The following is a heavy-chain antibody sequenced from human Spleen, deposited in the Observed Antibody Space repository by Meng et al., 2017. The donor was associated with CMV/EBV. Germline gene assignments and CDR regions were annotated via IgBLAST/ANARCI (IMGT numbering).Heavy chain of an antibody. CDR1: GIAFNNYA. CDR2: IVGSGTTA. J-gene: IGHJ4*02. CDR3: APHYV. V-gene: IGHV3-23*01. D-gene: IGHD3-16*01. Sequence: GESLKISCAASGIAFNNYAMTWVRRAPGKGLEWVSTIVGSGTTAFYADSVMGRFTISRDNSKNTLYLQMNSLRAEDTAVYYCAPHYVWGQGTLVTVSS.